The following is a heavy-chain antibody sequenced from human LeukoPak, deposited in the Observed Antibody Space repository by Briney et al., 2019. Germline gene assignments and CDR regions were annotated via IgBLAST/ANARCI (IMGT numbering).Heavy chain of an antibody. D-gene: IGHD6-19*01. Sequence: SETLSLTCTVSGGSISSYDWSWIRQPPGKGLEWIGYIYYSGSTNYNPSLKSRVTISVDTYKNQFSLKLSSVTAADTAVYYCARSRVRIAVAGPLFDYWGQGTLVTVSS. CDR2: IYYSGST. V-gene: IGHV4-59*01. CDR3: ARSRVRIAVAGPLFDY. CDR1: GGSISSYD. J-gene: IGHJ4*02.